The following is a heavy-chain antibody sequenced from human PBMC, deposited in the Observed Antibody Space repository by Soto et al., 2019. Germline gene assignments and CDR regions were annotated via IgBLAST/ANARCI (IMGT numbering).Heavy chain of an antibody. V-gene: IGHV1-46*01. CDR1: GYTFTSYY. CDR2: INPSGGSA. CDR3: ASGNPATFGGITVYYYYGMDV. J-gene: IGHJ6*02. D-gene: IGHD3-16*02. Sequence: ASVKVSCKASGYTFTSYYMHWVRQAPGQGLEWMGVINPSGGSANYAQKFQGRVTITADESTTTAYMELSSLRSEDTAVYYCASGNPATFGGITVYYYYGMDVWGQGTTVTVSS.